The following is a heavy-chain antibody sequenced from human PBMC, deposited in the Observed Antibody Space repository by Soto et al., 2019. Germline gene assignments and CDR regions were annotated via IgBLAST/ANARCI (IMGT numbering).Heavy chain of an antibody. CDR3: ARRNEGYGMDV. V-gene: IGHV3-30-3*01. J-gene: IGHJ6*02. Sequence: QVQLVESGGGVVQPGRSLRLSCAASGFTFSSYAMHWVRQAPGKGLEWVAVISYDGSNKYYADSVKGRFTISRDNSKNTLYLQMNSLRAEDTAVYYWARRNEGYGMDVWGQGTTVTVSS. CDR2: ISYDGSNK. CDR1: GFTFSSYA. D-gene: IGHD1-1*01.